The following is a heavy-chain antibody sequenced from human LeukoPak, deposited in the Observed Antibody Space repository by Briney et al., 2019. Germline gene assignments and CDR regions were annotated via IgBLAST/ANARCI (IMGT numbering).Heavy chain of an antibody. CDR2: MNPNSGNT. J-gene: IGHJ6*02. D-gene: IGHD3-3*01. V-gene: IGHV1-8*01. Sequence: ASVKVSCKASGYTFTSYDINWVRQATGQGLEWMGWMNPNSGNTGYAQKFQGRVTMTRNTSISTDYMELSSLRSEDTAVYYCARGGGITIFGVVINGYYYYGMDVWGQGTTVTVSS. CDR3: ARGGGITIFGVVINGYYYYGMDV. CDR1: GYTFTSYD.